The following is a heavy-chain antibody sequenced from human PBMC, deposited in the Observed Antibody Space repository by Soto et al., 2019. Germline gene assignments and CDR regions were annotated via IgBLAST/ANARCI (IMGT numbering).Heavy chain of an antibody. Sequence: QVQLQESGPGLVKPSGTLSLTCAVSGGSISSSNWWSWVRQPPGKGLEWIGEIYHSGSTNYNPSLKSRVTISVDKSKNQFSLKLSSVTAADTAVYYCARAPDIVVVPAALARDYYYGMDVWGQGNTVTVSS. CDR2: IYHSGST. J-gene: IGHJ6*02. D-gene: IGHD2-2*01. CDR1: GGSISSSNW. V-gene: IGHV4-4*02. CDR3: ARAPDIVVVPAALARDYYYGMDV.